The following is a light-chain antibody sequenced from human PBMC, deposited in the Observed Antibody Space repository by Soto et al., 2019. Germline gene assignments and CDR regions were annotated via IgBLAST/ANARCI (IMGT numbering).Light chain of an antibody. CDR2: AAS. V-gene: IGKV1-12*01. CDR3: QQSYSTPRA. Sequence: EIKMTQYLSSMSTTVGDRATLTCRASQAIGSWLAWYQQKPGKAPQLLRYAASSLQRGVPSRFSGSGSGSDFTLTISSLQPEDFATYYCQQSYSTPRALGQGTGLEIK. CDR1: QAIGSW. J-gene: IGKJ5*01.